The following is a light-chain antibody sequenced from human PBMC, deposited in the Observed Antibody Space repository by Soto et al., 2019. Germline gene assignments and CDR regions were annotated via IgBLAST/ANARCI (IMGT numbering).Light chain of an antibody. V-gene: IGKV3-20*01. CDR3: QQYDISSIT. J-gene: IGKJ5*01. CDR2: GAS. Sequence: ETVLTQSPGTLSLSPGERVTLSCRASQNVNSGYLGWYQQKPGQAPRLLIYGASSRATGIPDRFSGSGSGTDFTLTISRLEPEDFAVYYCQQYDISSITFGQGTRLEIK. CDR1: QNVNSGY.